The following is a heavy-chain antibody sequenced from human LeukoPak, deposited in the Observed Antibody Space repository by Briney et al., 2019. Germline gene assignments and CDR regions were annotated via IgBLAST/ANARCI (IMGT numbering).Heavy chain of an antibody. J-gene: IGHJ4*02. CDR3: ARDSGGARYYYDSSGYYLGDYFDY. CDR2: IYTSGST. V-gene: IGHV4-4*07. Sequence: GSLRLSCAASGFTFSSYAMSWVRQAPGKGLEWVGRIYTSGSTNYNPSLKSRVTMSVDTSKNQFSLKLSSVTAADTAVYYCARDSGGARYYYDSSGYYLGDYFDYWGQGTLVTVSS. D-gene: IGHD3-22*01. CDR1: GFTFSSYA.